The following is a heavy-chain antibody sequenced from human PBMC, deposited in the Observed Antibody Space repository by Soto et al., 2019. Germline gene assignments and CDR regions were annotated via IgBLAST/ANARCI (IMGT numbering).Heavy chain of an antibody. V-gene: IGHV3-72*01. CDR2: IRNEANSYTA. Sequence: EVQLVESGGGLVQPGGSLRLSCAASGFTFSDYYMDWVRQAPGKGLDWVGRIRNEANSYTAEYAASVKGRFTMSRDDSKNSLYLQMNILKTEDTAVYYCTKVPTPVPAAIDIWGQGTMVTVSS. CDR1: GFTFSDYY. J-gene: IGHJ3*02. D-gene: IGHD2-15*01. CDR3: TKVPTPVPAAIDI.